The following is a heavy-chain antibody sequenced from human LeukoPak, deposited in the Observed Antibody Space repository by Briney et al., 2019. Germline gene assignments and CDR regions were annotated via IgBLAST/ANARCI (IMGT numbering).Heavy chain of an antibody. CDR3: AKVPRTIFKYYFDY. V-gene: IGHV3-23*03. Sequence: PGGSLRLSCAASGFTFSSYAMSWVRQAPGKGLEWVSVIYSGGSTYYADSVKGRFTISRDNSKNTLYLQMNSLRAEDTAVYYCAKVPRTIFKYYFDYWGQGTLVTVSS. CDR1: GFTFSSYA. CDR2: IYSGGST. J-gene: IGHJ4*02. D-gene: IGHD3-10*02.